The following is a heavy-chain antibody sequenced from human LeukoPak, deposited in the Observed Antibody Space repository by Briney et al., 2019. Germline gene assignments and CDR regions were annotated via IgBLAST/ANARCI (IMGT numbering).Heavy chain of an antibody. CDR1: GYTFTSYG. Sequence: GASVKVSCKASGYTFTSYGISWVRQAPGQGLEWMGWISAYNGNTNYAQKLQGRVTMTTDTSTSTAYMDLRSLRSDDTAVYYCARDCGGDCYPTALGYWGQGTLVTVSS. J-gene: IGHJ4*02. CDR2: ISAYNGNT. D-gene: IGHD2-21*02. CDR3: ARDCGGDCYPTALGY. V-gene: IGHV1-18*01.